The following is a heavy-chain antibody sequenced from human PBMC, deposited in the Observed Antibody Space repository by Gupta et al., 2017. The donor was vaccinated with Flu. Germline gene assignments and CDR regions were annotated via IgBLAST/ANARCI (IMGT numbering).Heavy chain of an antibody. CDR2: IKQDGSEK. CDR1: GFTFSRYW. V-gene: IGHV3-7*01. Sequence: EVQLVESGGGLVQPGGSLRLSCAASGFTFSRYWMSWVRQAPGKGLEWVANIKQDGSEKYYVDSVKGRFTISRDNAKNSLYLQMNSLRAEDTAVYYCARDPDEYQLPFTSNWFDPWGQGTLVTVSS. D-gene: IGHD2-2*01. J-gene: IGHJ5*02. CDR3: ARDPDEYQLPFTSNWFDP.